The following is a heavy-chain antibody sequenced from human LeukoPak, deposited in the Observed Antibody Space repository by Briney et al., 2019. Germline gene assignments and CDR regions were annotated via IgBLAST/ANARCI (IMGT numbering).Heavy chain of an antibody. J-gene: IGHJ4*02. Sequence: SETLSLTCAVYGGSFSGYYWTWIRQPPGKGLEWIGEINHSGSPNNNPSLKSRVSISFDTSKNQFSLKLTSVTAADTAVYYCGSRRTAMFGVIKGPIDYWGQGTLVTVSS. D-gene: IGHD3-3*01. CDR2: INHSGSP. CDR3: GSRRTAMFGVIKGPIDY. CDR1: GGSFSGYY. V-gene: IGHV4-34*01.